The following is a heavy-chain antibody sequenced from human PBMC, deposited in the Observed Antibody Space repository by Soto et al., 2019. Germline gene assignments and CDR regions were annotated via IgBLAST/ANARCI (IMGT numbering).Heavy chain of an antibody. J-gene: IGHJ3*01. CDR1: GYTFTNYG. Sequence: ASVKVSCKASGYTFTNYGLSWVRQAPGQGLEWMGWITVYSGTTDHVQKFRGRVSMTTDTSTNTAYMELASLRSDDTAVYYCARGDDYTANDALDVWGRGTKVTVSS. CDR3: ARGDDYTANDALDV. V-gene: IGHV1-18*04. CDR2: ITVYSGTT. D-gene: IGHD4-4*01.